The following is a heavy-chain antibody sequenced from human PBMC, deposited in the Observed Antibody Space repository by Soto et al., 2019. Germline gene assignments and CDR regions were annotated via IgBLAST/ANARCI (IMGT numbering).Heavy chain of an antibody. V-gene: IGHV4-59*12. CDR2: ISYSGAT. D-gene: IGHD1-1*01. CDR3: AREPVGTYYFDY. CDR1: GASISGYH. Sequence: TSETLSLTCTVSGASISGYHWSWIRQFPGKELECLGYISYSGATNYNPSLKSRVTMSIDTSKNQFSLQLNSVTPEDTGVYYCAREPVGTYYFDYWGQGTLVTVSS. J-gene: IGHJ4*02.